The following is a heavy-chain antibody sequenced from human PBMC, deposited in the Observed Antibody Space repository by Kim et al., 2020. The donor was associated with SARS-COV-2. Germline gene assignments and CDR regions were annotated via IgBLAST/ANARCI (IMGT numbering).Heavy chain of an antibody. CDR3: ARDLVAGDH. J-gene: IGHJ4*02. D-gene: IGHD6-19*01. V-gene: IGHV1-46*01. CDR2: GST. Sequence: GSTNSAQKFQGRVIMTRDTSTSTVYMELSSLRSEDTAVYYCARDLVAGDHWGQGTLVTVSS.